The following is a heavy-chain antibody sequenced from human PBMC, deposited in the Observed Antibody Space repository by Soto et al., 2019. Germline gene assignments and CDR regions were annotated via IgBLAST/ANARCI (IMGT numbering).Heavy chain of an antibody. Sequence: ASVKVSCKASGYTFTSYGISWVRQAPGQGLEWMGWISAYNGNTNYAQKLQGRVTMTTDTSTSTAYMELRSLRSDDTVVYYCARDYDFWSGANYGMDVWGQGTTVTVSS. V-gene: IGHV1-18*01. CDR1: GYTFTSYG. CDR2: ISAYNGNT. J-gene: IGHJ6*02. CDR3: ARDYDFWSGANYGMDV. D-gene: IGHD3-3*01.